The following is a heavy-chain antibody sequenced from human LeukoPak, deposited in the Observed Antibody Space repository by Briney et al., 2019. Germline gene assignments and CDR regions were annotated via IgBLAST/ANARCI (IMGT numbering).Heavy chain of an antibody. V-gene: IGHV3-23*01. CDR3: AKFAQRYWRGGSCHPFEY. J-gene: IGHJ4*02. CDR1: GFTFSSYG. CDR2: ISGSGGST. Sequence: GGTLRLSCAASGFTFSSYGMSWVRQAPGKGLEWVSAISGSGGSTYYADSVTGRFTISRDNSKNTLHRQMNSLRAEDTAAYYWAKFAQRYWRGGSCHPFEYWGQGTLVTGSP. D-gene: IGHD2-15*01.